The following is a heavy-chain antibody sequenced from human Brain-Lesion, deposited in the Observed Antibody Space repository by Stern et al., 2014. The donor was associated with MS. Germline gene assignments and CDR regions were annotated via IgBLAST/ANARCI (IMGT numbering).Heavy chain of an antibody. CDR2: VNNDGRRT. CDR3: ARGERWFDS. CDR1: GFTFSNYW. V-gene: IGHV3-74*02. D-gene: IGHD3-10*01. Sequence: EVQLGESGGGFVQPGGSLRLPCAASGFTFSNYWMHWVRQAPGQGLAGGSRVNNDGRRTSYADSVKGRVTMSRDNAKNTLYLQMNSLRVEDTAIYYCARGERWFDSWGQGTLVTVSS. J-gene: IGHJ5*01.